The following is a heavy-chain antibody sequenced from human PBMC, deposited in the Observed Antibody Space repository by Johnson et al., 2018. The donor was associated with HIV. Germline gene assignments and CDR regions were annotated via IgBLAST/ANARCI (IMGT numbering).Heavy chain of an antibody. V-gene: IGHV3-30*04. CDR1: GFTFSSYA. D-gene: IGHD3-22*01. Sequence: QMQLVESGGGVVQPGRSLRLSCAASGFTFSSYAMHWVRQAPGKGLEWVAVISYDGSNKYYADSVKGRFTISRDNSKNTLYLQMNSLRAEDTAVYYCAKELADSSGYYADAFDIWGQGTMVTVSS. CDR2: ISYDGSNK. J-gene: IGHJ3*02. CDR3: AKELADSSGYYADAFDI.